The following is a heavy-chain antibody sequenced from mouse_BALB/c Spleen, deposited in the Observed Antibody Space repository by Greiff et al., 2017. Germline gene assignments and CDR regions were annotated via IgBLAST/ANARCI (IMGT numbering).Heavy chain of an antibody. D-gene: IGHD1-1*01. CDR1: GFTFSSYA. J-gene: IGHJ1*01. V-gene: IGHV5-9-3*01. CDR2: ISSGGSYT. Sequence: EVQRVESGGGLVKPGGSLKLSCAASGFTFSSYAMSWVRQTPEKRLEWVATISSGGSYTYYPDSVKGRFTISRDNAKNTLYLQMSSLRSEDTAMYYCARQGYYGSSGYFDVWGAGTTVTVSS. CDR3: ARQGYYGSSGYFDV.